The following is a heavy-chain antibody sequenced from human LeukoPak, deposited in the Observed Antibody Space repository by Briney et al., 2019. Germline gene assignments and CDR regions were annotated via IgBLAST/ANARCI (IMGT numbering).Heavy chain of an antibody. J-gene: IGHJ4*02. V-gene: IGHV5-51*01. Sequence: GESLKISCKGPGYSFTSYWIGWVRQMPGQGLGGMGIIYPVDSDTRYIPSFQGQFTISADKSISTAYLQWSSLKASDNAMYYCASRISYGSDYWGQGTLVTVSS. CDR2: IYPVDSDT. D-gene: IGHD2-8*02. CDR1: GYSFTSYW. CDR3: ASRISYGSDY.